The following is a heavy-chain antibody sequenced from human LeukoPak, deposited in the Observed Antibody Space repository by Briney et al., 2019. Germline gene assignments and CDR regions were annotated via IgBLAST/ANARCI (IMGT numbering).Heavy chain of an antibody. D-gene: IGHD6-13*01. V-gene: IGHV3-30*04. CDR2: ISYDGSNK. CDR1: GFTFSSYA. Sequence: GGSLRLSCAASGFTFSSYAMHWVRQAPGKGLEWVAVISYDGSNKYYADSVKGRFTISRDNSKNTPYLQMNSLRAEDTAVYYCARGSSSWSNWFDPWGQGTLVTVSS. J-gene: IGHJ5*02. CDR3: ARGSSSWSNWFDP.